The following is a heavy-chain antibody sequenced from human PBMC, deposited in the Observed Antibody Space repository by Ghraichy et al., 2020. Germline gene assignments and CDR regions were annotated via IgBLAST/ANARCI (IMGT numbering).Heavy chain of an antibody. J-gene: IGHJ4*02. CDR3: ARQRLKFWQWLVRLSGYFDY. V-gene: IGHV4-34*01. CDR2: INHSGST. Sequence: SETLSLTCAVYGGSFSGYYWSWIRQPPGKGLEWIGEINHSGSTNYNPSLKSRVTISVDTSKNQFSLKLSSVTAADTAVYYCARQRLKFWQWLVRLSGYFDYWGQGTLVTVSS. CDR1: GGSFSGYY. D-gene: IGHD6-19*01.